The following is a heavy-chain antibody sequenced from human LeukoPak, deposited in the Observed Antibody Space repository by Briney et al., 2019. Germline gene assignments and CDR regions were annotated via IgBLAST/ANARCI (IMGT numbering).Heavy chain of an antibody. J-gene: IGHJ4*02. CDR1: GGSISSSSFY. D-gene: IGHD6-13*01. CDR2: IYYSGST. V-gene: IGHV4-39*01. CDR3: ARHSGPYASSWFDY. Sequence: SETLSLTCTVSGGSISSSSFYWGWIRQPPGKGLEWSGSIYYSGSTSYNPSLKSRVTISVDTSKNQFSLKLSSVTAADTAVYYCARHSGPYASSWFDYWGQGTLVTVSS.